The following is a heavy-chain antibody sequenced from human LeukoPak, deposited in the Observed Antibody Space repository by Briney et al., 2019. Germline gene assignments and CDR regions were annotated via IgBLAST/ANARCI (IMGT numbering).Heavy chain of an antibody. CDR2: ISVYNGNT. V-gene: IGHV1-18*01. CDR3: ARNRWEPYHNDAFDI. CDR1: RYTFTSYG. D-gene: IGHD1-26*01. J-gene: IGHJ3*02. Sequence: ASVKVSCKASRYTFTSYGISGVRQAPGQGLEWMGWISVYNGNTNSTQKLQGRVTMTTDTSTSTAYMELRSLRSDDTAVYYCARNRWEPYHNDAFDIWGQGTMVTVSS.